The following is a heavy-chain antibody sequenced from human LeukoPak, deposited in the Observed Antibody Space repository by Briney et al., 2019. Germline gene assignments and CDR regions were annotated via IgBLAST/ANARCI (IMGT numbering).Heavy chain of an antibody. Sequence: PSETLSLACTVSGASISTYNDYWAWIRQPPGKGLEWIGGISYSGSTYYNPSLESRVTISIDTSKNDFSLQVSSVTAADTAVYYCARRRRDGYNNYWYFDFWGRGNLVTVSS. V-gene: IGHV4-39*02. D-gene: IGHD5-24*01. CDR3: ARRRRDGYNNYWYFDF. J-gene: IGHJ2*01. CDR1: GASISTYNDY. CDR2: ISYSGST.